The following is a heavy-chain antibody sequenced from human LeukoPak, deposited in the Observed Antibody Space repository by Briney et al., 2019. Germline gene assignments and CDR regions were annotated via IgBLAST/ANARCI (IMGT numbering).Heavy chain of an antibody. CDR1: GYTFTGYY. Sequence: ASVKVSCKASGYTFTGYYMHCVRQAPGQGLEWMGWINPNSGGTNYAQKFQGRVTMTRDTPISTAYMELSRLRSDDTAVYYCARVGPTKWELLLKDYWGQGTLVTVSS. V-gene: IGHV1-2*02. D-gene: IGHD1-26*01. J-gene: IGHJ4*02. CDR2: INPNSGGT. CDR3: ARVGPTKWELLLKDY.